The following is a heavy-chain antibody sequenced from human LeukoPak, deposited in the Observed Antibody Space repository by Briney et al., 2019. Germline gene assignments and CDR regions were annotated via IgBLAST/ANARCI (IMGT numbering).Heavy chain of an antibody. CDR3: ARDHRYAFDN. CDR1: GFTFDNSA. Sequence: PGGSLRLSCAASGFTFDNSAMHWVRQVPGKGLEWVSGISWNSGIIDYADSVKGRFTISRDKARNSLYLQMNSLRVEDTAMYYCARDHRYAFDNWGHGTLVTVSS. CDR2: ISWNSGII. D-gene: IGHD5-12*01. J-gene: IGHJ4*01. V-gene: IGHV3-9*01.